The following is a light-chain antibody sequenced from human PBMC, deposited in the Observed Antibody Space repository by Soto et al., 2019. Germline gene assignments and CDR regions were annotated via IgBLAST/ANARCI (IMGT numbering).Light chain of an antibody. CDR3: QQYDNLPRT. Sequence: DIPMTQSPSSLSASVRDIVTITCQASQDISNYLNWYQQKPGKAPKLLIYDASNLETGVPSRFSGSGSGTDFTFTISSLQPEDIATYYCQQYDNLPRTFGQGTKLEIK. V-gene: IGKV1-33*01. CDR1: QDISNY. J-gene: IGKJ2*01. CDR2: DAS.